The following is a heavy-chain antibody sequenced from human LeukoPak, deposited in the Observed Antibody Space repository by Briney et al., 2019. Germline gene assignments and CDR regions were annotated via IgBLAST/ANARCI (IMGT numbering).Heavy chain of an antibody. Sequence: GSLRLSCAASGFTFSSYAMSWVRQPPGKGLEWIGEINHSGSTNYNPSLKSRVTISVDTSKNQFSLKLSSVTAADTAVYYCASKSRGYSYGYYYWGQGTLVTVSS. J-gene: IGHJ4*02. CDR2: INHSGST. CDR1: GFTFSSYA. D-gene: IGHD5-18*01. CDR3: ASKSRGYSYGYYY. V-gene: IGHV4-34*01.